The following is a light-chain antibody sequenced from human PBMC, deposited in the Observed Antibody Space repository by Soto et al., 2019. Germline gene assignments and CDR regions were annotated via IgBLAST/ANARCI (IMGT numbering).Light chain of an antibody. CDR2: GAS. J-gene: IGKJ1*01. CDR1: QSVSSN. V-gene: IGKV3-15*01. CDR3: QQYNNWPPRGT. Sequence: EIVMTQSPATLSVSPGERATLSCRASQSVSSNLAWYQQKPGQAPRLLIYGASTRATGIPARFSGSGSGTEFTLTISCLQSEDFACYYCQQYNNWPPRGTFGQGTKVEIK.